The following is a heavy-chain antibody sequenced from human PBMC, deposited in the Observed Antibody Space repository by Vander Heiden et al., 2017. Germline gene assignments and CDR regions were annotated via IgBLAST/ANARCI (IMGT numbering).Heavy chain of an antibody. CDR2: ISWNSGSI. CDR3: AKDISPRAVRADNDAFDI. Sequence: EVQLVESGGGLVQPGRSLRLSCAASGFTFDDYAMHWVRQAPGKGLEWVAGISWNSGSIGYAHSVKGRVTISRDNAKNSLYLQMNSLRAEDTALYYCAKDISPRAVRADNDAFDIWGQGTMVTVSS. V-gene: IGHV3-9*01. J-gene: IGHJ3*02. CDR1: GFTFDDYA. D-gene: IGHD3-10*01.